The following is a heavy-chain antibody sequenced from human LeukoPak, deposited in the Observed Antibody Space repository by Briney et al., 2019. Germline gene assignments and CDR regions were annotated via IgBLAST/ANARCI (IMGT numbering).Heavy chain of an antibody. V-gene: IGHV3-48*01. CDR1: GLTVSSNC. CDR2: ISSSSSTI. D-gene: IGHD3-10*01. CDR3: ARTLYGSGSYYRN. J-gene: IGHJ4*02. Sequence: GGSLRLSCAASGLTVSSNCMSWVRQAPGKGLEWVSYISSSSSTIYYADSVKGRFTISRDNAKNSLYLQMNSLRAEDTAVYYCARTLYGSGSYYRNWGQGTLVTVSS.